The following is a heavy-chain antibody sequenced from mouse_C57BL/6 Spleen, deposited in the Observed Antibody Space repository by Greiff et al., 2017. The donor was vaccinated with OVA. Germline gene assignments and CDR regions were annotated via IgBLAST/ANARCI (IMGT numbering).Heavy chain of an antibody. D-gene: IGHD1-1*01. Sequence: EVMLVESGGGLVQPGGSMKLSCVASGFTFSNYWMNWVRQSPEKGLEWVAQIRLKSDNYATHYAESVKGRFTISRDDSKSSVYLQMNNLRAEDTGIYYCTVDYYGSSFLFDYWGQGTTLTVSS. CDR2: IRLKSDNYAT. V-gene: IGHV6-3*01. CDR1: GFTFSNYW. CDR3: TVDYYGSSFLFDY. J-gene: IGHJ2*01.